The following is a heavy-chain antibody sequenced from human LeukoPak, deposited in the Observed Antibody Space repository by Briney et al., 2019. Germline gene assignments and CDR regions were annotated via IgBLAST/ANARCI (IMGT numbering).Heavy chain of an antibody. Sequence: PGGSLRLSCAASGFTFSNTWMNWVRQAPGKGLEWVSSIGGSGGSTFYADSVKGRFTISRDNSKNTLYLQMNSLRAEDTAVYYCARDHNWALDYWGQGTLVTVSS. CDR2: IGGSGGST. CDR1: GFTFSNTW. D-gene: IGHD3-16*01. CDR3: ARDHNWALDY. V-gene: IGHV3-23*01. J-gene: IGHJ4*02.